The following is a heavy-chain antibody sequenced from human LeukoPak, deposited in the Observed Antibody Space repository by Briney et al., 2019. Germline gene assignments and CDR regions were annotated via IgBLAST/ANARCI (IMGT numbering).Heavy chain of an antibody. CDR2: IHHSGNT. D-gene: IGHD2-21*01. Sequence: SETLSLTCTVSDGSISSSYWSWIRQSPGKGLEWIGYIHHSGNTNSSPPLKSRVTISVDTPKTQFSLKLNSLTAATTANYYCVRGKYCGGNCFFSAFDTWGQGKMVTVSS. V-gene: IGHV4-59*01. CDR1: DGSISSSY. CDR3: VRGKYCGGNCFFSAFDT. J-gene: IGHJ3*02.